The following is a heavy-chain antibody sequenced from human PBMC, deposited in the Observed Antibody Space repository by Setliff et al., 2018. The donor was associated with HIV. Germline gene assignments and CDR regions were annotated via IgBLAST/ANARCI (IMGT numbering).Heavy chain of an antibody. CDR2: VNHGGET. CDR3: ARDGXDXSSTKCYAQDYXYYGMDV. D-gene: IGHD2-2*01. J-gene: IGHJ6*02. V-gene: IGHV4-34*01. Sequence: PSETLSLTCTVSNGSFSGYFWHWIRQAPGRGLEWIGAVNHGGETNYNPSLESRATISADTSKRQFALALSSVTAADTAVYYCARDGXDXSSTKCYAQDYXYYGMDVWGQGTTVTVSS. CDR1: NGSFSGYF.